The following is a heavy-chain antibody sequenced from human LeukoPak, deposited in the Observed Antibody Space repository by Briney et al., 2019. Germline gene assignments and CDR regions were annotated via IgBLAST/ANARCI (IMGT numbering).Heavy chain of an antibody. CDR2: INHSGST. V-gene: IGHV4-34*01. CDR3: ARGFWSGYRYYYYYYMDV. J-gene: IGHJ6*03. Sequence: SETLSLTCAVYGGSFSGYYWSWIRQPPGKGLEWIGEINHSGSTNYNPSLKSRVTISVDTSKNQFSLKLSSMTAADTAVYYCARGFWSGYRYYYYYYMDVWGKGTTVTVSS. CDR1: GGSFSGYY. D-gene: IGHD3-3*01.